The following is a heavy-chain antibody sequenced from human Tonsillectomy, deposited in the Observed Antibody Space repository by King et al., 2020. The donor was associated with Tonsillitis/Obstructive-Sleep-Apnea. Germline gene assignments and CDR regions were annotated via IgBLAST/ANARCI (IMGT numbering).Heavy chain of an antibody. D-gene: IGHD3-22*01. CDR3: ARGYYYDSSGH. Sequence: VQLQESGPGLVKPSETLSLTCTVSGGSISSYYWSWIRQPPGKGLEWIGYIYYSGSTNYNPSLKSRVTISVDTSKNQFSLKLSSVTAADTAVYYCARGYYYDSSGHCGQGTLVTVSS. J-gene: IGHJ4*02. CDR1: GGSISSYY. V-gene: IGHV4-59*01. CDR2: IYYSGST.